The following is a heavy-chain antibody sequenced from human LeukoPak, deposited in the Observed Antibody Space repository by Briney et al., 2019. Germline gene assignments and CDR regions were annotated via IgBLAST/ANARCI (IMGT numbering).Heavy chain of an antibody. V-gene: IGHV4-34*01. CDR1: GGSFSGYY. D-gene: IGHD4-17*01. J-gene: IGHJ4*02. CDR3: ARGPGGVTTVLDY. CDR2: INHSGST. Sequence: SETLSLTCAVYGGSFSGYYWSWIRQPPGKGREWIGEINHSGSTNYNPSLKSRVTISVDTSKNQFSLKLSSVTAADTAVYYCARGPGGVTTVLDYWGQGTLVTVSS.